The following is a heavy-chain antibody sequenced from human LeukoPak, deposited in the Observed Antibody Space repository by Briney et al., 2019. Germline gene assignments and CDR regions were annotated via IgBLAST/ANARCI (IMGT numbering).Heavy chain of an antibody. CDR1: GDSLSSGSYY. D-gene: IGHD3-22*01. J-gene: IGHJ4*02. CDR3: ARHAASTMVVVVIPFWYFDY. V-gene: IGHV4-39*01. CDR2: IYYSGYT. Sequence: SETLSPSCDISGDSLSSGSYYWGWIRQPPGKGLEWIGRIYYSGYTYYTQSLKSRATMSIDTSKNQFSLKLSSVTAADTAVYYCARHAASTMVVVVIPFWYFDYWGQGILVTVSS.